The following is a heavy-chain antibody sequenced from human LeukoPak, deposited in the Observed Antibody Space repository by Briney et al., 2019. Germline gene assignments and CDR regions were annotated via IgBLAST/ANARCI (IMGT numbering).Heavy chain of an antibody. D-gene: IGHD4-17*01. V-gene: IGHV3-30*18. Sequence: GFLKPPLAASGFTFRSFGMQWVRQAPGKGLEWVAVISYEGSNKYYADSVKGRFTISRDNSKNTLYLQMNSLRAEDTAVYYCAKIPTVTTNFDYWGQGTLVTVSS. J-gene: IGHJ4*02. CDR2: ISYEGSNK. CDR1: GFTFRSFG. CDR3: AKIPTVTTNFDY.